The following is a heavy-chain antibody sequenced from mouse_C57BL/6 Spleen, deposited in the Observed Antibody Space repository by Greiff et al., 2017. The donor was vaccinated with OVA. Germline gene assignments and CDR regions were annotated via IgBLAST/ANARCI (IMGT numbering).Heavy chain of an antibody. D-gene: IGHD2-3*01. CDR3: ARRWFHYAMDY. J-gene: IGHJ4*01. V-gene: IGHV1-42*01. CDR1: GYSFTGYY. Sequence: VQLQQSGPELVKPGASVKISCKASGYSFTGYYMNWVKQSPEKSLEWIGEINPSTGGTTYNQKFKAKATLTVDKSSSTAYMQLKRLTSEDSAVYYCARRWFHYAMDYWGQGTSVTVSS. CDR2: INPSTGGT.